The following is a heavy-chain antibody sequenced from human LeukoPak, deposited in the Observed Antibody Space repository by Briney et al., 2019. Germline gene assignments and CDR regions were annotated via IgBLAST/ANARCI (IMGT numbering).Heavy chain of an antibody. CDR2: IYPGDSDT. Sequence: TGESLKISCEGSGYSFTSYWIGWVRQMPGKGLEWMGIIYPGDSDTRYSPSFQGQVTISADKSISTAYLQWSSLKASDTATYYCARLYDSSDYHYDYWGQGTLVTVSS. CDR3: ARLYDSSDYHYDY. CDR1: GYSFTSYW. D-gene: IGHD3-22*01. J-gene: IGHJ4*02. V-gene: IGHV5-51*01.